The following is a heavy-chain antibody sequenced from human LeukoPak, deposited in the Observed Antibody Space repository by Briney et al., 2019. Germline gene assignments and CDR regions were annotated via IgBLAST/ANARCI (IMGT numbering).Heavy chain of an antibody. V-gene: IGHV3-30*02. J-gene: IGHJ6*03. CDR2: IRYDGSNK. Sequence: GGSLRLSCAASGFTFSSYGMHWVRQAPGKGLEWVASIRYDGSNKYYADSVKGRFTISRDNSKNTLYLQMNSLRAEDTAVYYCAKDHSSSWYNYYYYYMDVWGKGTTVTVSS. CDR3: AKDHSSSWYNYYYYYMDV. CDR1: GFTFSSYG. D-gene: IGHD6-13*01.